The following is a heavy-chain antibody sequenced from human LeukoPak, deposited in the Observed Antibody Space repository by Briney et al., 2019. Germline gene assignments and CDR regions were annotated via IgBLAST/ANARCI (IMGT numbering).Heavy chain of an antibody. CDR3: ARSDDYASSHYYFDY. D-gene: IGHD4-17*01. Sequence: GASVKVSCKASGYTFTGYYMHWVRQAPGQGLEWMGWINPNSGGTNYAQKFQGRVTMTRDTSISTAYMELSRLSSDDTAVYYCARSDDYASSHYYFDYWGQGTVVTVSS. CDR2: INPNSGGT. J-gene: IGHJ4*02. V-gene: IGHV1-2*02. CDR1: GYTFTGYY.